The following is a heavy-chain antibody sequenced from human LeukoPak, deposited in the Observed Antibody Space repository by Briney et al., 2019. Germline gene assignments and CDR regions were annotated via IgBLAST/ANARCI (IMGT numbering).Heavy chain of an antibody. Sequence: GGSLRLSCAASGFTFSSYAMHWVRQAPGKGLEWVAVISYDGSNKYYADSVKGRFTISRDNSKNTLYLQMNSLRAEDTAVYYCAKGLLEQQLEEIHWGQGTLVTVSS. V-gene: IGHV3-30-3*01. D-gene: IGHD6-13*01. CDR1: GFTFSSYA. CDR3: AKGLLEQQLEEIH. CDR2: ISYDGSNK. J-gene: IGHJ4*02.